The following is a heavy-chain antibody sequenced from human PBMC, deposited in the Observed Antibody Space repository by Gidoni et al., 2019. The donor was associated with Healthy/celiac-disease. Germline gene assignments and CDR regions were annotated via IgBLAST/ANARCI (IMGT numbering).Heavy chain of an antibody. V-gene: IGHV3-23*01. CDR3: GGSGSYGYYYYGMDV. CDR1: GFTFSRYA. J-gene: IGHJ6*02. Sequence: VQLLESGGGLVQPGGSLRLSCAASGFTFSRYAMSWVRQAPGKGLEWVSAISGSGGSTYYADSVKGRFTISRDNSKNTLYLQMNSLRAEDTAVYYCGGSGSYGYYYYGMDVWGQGTTVTVSS. D-gene: IGHD3-10*01. CDR2: ISGSGGST.